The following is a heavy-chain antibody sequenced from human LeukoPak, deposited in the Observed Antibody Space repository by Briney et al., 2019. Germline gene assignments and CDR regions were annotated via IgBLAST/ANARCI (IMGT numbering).Heavy chain of an antibody. Sequence: ASGKVSCKASGYSFTSYGISWVRQAPGQGHEWMGWISAYNGNTNYAQKLQGRVTMTTDTSTRTAYMELRSLRSDDTAVYDCARREQWLVGDDYWGRGTLVTVSS. J-gene: IGHJ4*02. V-gene: IGHV1-18*01. CDR3: ARREQWLVGDDY. D-gene: IGHD6-19*01. CDR1: GYSFTSYG. CDR2: ISAYNGNT.